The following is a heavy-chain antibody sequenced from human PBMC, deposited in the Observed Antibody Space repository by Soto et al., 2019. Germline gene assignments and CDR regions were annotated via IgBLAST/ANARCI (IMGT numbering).Heavy chain of an antibody. D-gene: IGHD3-22*01. V-gene: IGHV1-45*02. Sequence: SVKVSCKASGYTFTSYDINWVRQATGQGLEWMGWITPFNGNTKYAQKFQDRVTFTGDTSLNTAYMELSSLRSDDTAMFYCASGRHDASGYFDYWGQGTLVTVSS. CDR1: GYTFTSYD. CDR3: ASGRHDASGYFDY. CDR2: ITPFNGNT. J-gene: IGHJ4*02.